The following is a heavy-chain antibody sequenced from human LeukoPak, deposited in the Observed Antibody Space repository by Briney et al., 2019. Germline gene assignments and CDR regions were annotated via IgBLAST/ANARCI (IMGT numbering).Heavy chain of an antibody. Sequence: GASVKVSCMVSGDTLTALSMHWVRQAPGKGLEWMGGFHPEDGETIYAQKFQGRVTMTEDTSTDTAYTELSSLGSDDTAVYYCTTGKIYCSTTSCSDDYWGQGTLVTVSS. J-gene: IGHJ4*02. CDR2: FHPEDGET. D-gene: IGHD2-2*01. CDR3: TTGKIYCSTTSCSDDY. V-gene: IGHV1-24*01. CDR1: GDTLTALS.